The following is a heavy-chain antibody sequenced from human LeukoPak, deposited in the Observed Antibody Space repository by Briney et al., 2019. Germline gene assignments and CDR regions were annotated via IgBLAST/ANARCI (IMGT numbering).Heavy chain of an antibody. CDR1: GFTFSTYT. CDR2: ISSSSNNI. CDR3: ARGYQRPDY. V-gene: IGHV3-21*01. Sequence: PGGSLTLSCAASGFTFSTYTLNWVRQAPGQGMEWVSFISSSSNNINYADPVKGRFTTARDNTMNSVHLQMNSLRVEDTAVYYCARGYQRPDYWGQGTLITVSS. D-gene: IGHD2-2*01. J-gene: IGHJ4*02.